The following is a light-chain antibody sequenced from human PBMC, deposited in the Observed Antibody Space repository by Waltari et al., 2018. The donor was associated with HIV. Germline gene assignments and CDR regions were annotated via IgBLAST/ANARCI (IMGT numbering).Light chain of an antibody. CDR3: QQTYSYPLT. V-gene: IGKV1-39*01. CDR2: DAS. Sequence: DIQMTQSPSPLSASVGDSVTITCRASQTVSNKVNWYQHRPGKAPRVLIYDASTLQDGVSSRFRGGGSGTDFTLTITSLQPDDFATYFCQQTYSYPLTFGPGTEVDV. CDR1: QTVSNK. J-gene: IGKJ3*01.